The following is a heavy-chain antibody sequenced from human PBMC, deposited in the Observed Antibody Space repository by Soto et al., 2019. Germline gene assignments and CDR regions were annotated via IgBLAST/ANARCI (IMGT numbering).Heavy chain of an antibody. J-gene: IGHJ4*02. CDR2: IYYSGST. D-gene: IGHD3-10*01. CDR1: GGSISSGGYY. Sequence: QVQLQESGPGLVKPSQTLSLTCTVSGGSISSGGYYWSWIRQHPGKGLEWIGYIYYSGSTYYNPSLTSRVTISVDTSKNQFSLKLSSVTAADTAVYYCARGYYGSGSTDDYWGQGTLVTVSS. CDR3: ARGYYGSGSTDDY. V-gene: IGHV4-31*03.